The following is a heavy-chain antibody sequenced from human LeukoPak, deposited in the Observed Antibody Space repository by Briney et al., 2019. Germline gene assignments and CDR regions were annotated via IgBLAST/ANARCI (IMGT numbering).Heavy chain of an antibody. Sequence: ASVKVSCKASGYTFTSYAIHWVRQAPGQRLEWMGWINAGNGNRKYSQKFQDRVTITRETSATTAYMELNSLTSDDTAVYYCARTNYYDTDGLGYWGQGTLVTVSS. CDR3: ARTNYYDTDGLGY. D-gene: IGHD3-22*01. V-gene: IGHV1-3*01. J-gene: IGHJ4*02. CDR2: INAGNGNR. CDR1: GYTFTSYA.